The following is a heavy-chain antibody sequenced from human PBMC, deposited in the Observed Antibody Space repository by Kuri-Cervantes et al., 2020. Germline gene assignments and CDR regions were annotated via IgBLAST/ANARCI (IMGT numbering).Heavy chain of an antibody. V-gene: IGHV4-39*06. J-gene: IGHJ4*02. CDR1: SASISSSSYY. D-gene: IGHD3-22*01. CDR2: IFFSGST. Sequence: GSLRLSCTVSSASISSSSYYWGWVRQPPGKGLEWIGSIFFSGSTNYNPSLKSRVIISVDKSKNQFALTLSSVTDADTAVYYCARAPHYYDSSGYYSPGFDYWGQGTLVTVSS. CDR3: ARAPHYYDSSGYYSPGFDY.